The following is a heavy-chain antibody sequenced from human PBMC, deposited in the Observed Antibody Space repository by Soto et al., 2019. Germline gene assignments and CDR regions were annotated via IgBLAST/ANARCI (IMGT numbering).Heavy chain of an antibody. CDR2: MNPNSGNT. CDR3: ARGQRITMIVVVIPRGYYYGMDV. J-gene: IGHJ6*02. V-gene: IGHV1-8*01. CDR1: GYTFTSYD. Sequence: QVQLVQSGAEVKKPGASVKVSCKASGYTFTSYDINWVRQATGQGLEWMGWMNPNSGNTGYTQKFQGRVTMTRNTSIITVYMELSSLRPEDTAVYYCARGQRITMIVVVIPRGYYYGMDVWGQATTVTVSS. D-gene: IGHD3-22*01.